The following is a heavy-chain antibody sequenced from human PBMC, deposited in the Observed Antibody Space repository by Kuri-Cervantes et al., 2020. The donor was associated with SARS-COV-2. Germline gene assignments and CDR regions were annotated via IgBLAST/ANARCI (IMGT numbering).Heavy chain of an antibody. V-gene: IGHV1-2*02. CDR1: GYTFTGYY. CDR3: ARGEKDMITFGSR. CDR2: INPNSGGT. Sequence: ASVKVSCKASGYTFTGYYMHWVRQAPGQGLEWMGWINPNSGGTNYAQKFQGRVTMTRDTSISTAYMELSRLRSDDTAVYYCARGEKDMITFGSRWGQGTLVTVSS. D-gene: IGHD3-16*01. J-gene: IGHJ4*02.